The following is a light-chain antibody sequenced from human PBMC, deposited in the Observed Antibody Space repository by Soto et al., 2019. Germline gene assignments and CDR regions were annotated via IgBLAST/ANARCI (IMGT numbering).Light chain of an antibody. J-gene: IGKJ2*01. CDR2: GSS. CDR3: QQYGSSSFT. CDR1: HSVASTY. V-gene: IGKV3-20*01. Sequence: EIVMTQSPGTLYLSPGEVATLSCRASHSVASTYLAWYQQKPGLAPRLIIYGSSNRASGTPGRFSGGGSGTDFTLTISRLEPEDFAVYYCQQYGSSSFTFGQGTKLEIK.